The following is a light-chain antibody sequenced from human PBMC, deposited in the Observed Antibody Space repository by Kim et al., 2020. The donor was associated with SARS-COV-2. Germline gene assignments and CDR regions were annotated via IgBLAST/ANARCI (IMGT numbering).Light chain of an antibody. J-gene: IGKJ1*01. CDR3: QQYGSSFVT. CDR2: GAS. CDR1: QIIITSY. Sequence: SPGERATLSCRATQIIITSYLAWDQQKAGQAPRLLISGASTRATGIPDRFSGRGSGTDFTLTISRLEPEDSAVYYCQQYGSSFVTFGQGTKVDIK. V-gene: IGKV3-20*01.